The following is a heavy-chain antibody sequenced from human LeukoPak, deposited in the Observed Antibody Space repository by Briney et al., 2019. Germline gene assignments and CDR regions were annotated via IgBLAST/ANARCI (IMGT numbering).Heavy chain of an antibody. Sequence: SVKVSCKASGGTFSSYAISWVRQAPGQGLEWMGRIIPILGTANYAQKFQGRVTITADKSTSTAYMELSSLRSEDTAVYYCAREGSYYDSSGYYFDYWGQGTLVTVSS. V-gene: IGHV1-69*04. D-gene: IGHD3-22*01. J-gene: IGHJ4*02. CDR1: GGTFSSYA. CDR2: IIPILGTA. CDR3: AREGSYYDSSGYYFDY.